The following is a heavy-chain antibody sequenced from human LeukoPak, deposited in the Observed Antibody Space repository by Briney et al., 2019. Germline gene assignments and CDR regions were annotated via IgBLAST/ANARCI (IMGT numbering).Heavy chain of an antibody. J-gene: IGHJ4*02. CDR3: ARDSPGSYYYDSSGYYFDY. CDR1: GGTFSSYA. Sequence: SVKVSCKASGGTFSSYAISWVRQAPGQGLEWMGGIIPIFGTANYAQKFQGRVTITADESTSTAYMELSSLRSEDTAVYYCARDSPGSYYYDSSGYYFDYWGQGTLVTVSS. D-gene: IGHD3-22*01. CDR2: IIPIFGTA. V-gene: IGHV1-69*01.